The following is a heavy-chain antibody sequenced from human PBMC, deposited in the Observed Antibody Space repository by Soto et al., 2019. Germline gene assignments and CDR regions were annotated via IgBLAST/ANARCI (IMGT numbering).Heavy chain of an antibody. V-gene: IGHV3-11*01. J-gene: IGHJ5*02. Sequence: QVQLVESGGGLVKPGGSLRLSCAASGFKFSDRYVTWMRQGPGKGLEWVSYISGSSDIIHYADSVKGRFTISRDNAKNSLYLEMNRLRVDDTAVYYCARCNGFWSNFYRDWFDAWGQGTLVTVSS. CDR1: GFKFSDRY. D-gene: IGHD3-3*01. CDR2: ISGSSDII. CDR3: ARCNGFWSNFYRDWFDA.